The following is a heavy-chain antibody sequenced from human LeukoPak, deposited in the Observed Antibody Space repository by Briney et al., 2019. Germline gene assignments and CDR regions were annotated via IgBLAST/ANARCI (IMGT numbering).Heavy chain of an antibody. CDR1: GGSFSGYY. V-gene: IGHV4-34*01. D-gene: IGHD3-22*01. CDR3: ARDQDYYDSSGPMHWFDP. J-gene: IGHJ5*02. CDR2: INHSGST. Sequence: NPSETLSLTCAVYGGSFSGYYWSWIRQHPGKGPEWIGEINHSGSTNYNPSLKSRVTISVDTSKNQFSLTLSSVTAADTAVYYCARDQDYYDSSGPMHWFDPWGQGTLVTVSS.